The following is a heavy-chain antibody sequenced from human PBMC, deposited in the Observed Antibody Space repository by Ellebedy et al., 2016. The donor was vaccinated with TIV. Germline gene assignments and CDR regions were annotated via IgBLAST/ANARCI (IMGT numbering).Heavy chain of an antibody. CDR1: GGSVSSGDYY. J-gene: IGHJ6*02. CDR3: ARARFGELFYYYYGIDV. D-gene: IGHD3-10*02. CDR2: IDYSGST. V-gene: IGHV4-30-4*01. Sequence: LRLSCTVSGGSVSSGDYYWSWIRQPPGKGLEWVGYIDYSGSTYYNPSLKSRLMISVDTSRNQFSLKLSSATAADTAVYYCARARFGELFYYYYGIDVWGQGTTVTVSS.